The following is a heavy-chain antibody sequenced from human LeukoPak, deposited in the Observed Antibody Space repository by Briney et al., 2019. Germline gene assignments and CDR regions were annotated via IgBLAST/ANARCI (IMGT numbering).Heavy chain of an antibody. V-gene: IGHV1-18*01. D-gene: IGHD3-22*01. CDR3: ARVGRRLKYYYDSSGIGYFDY. Sequence: ASVTVSCKASGYTFTSYGISWVRQAPGQGLEWMGWISAYNGNTNYAQKLQGRVTMTTDTSTNTAYMELRSLRSDDTAVYYCARVGRRLKYYYDSSGIGYFDYWGQGTLVTVSS. CDR1: GYTFTSYG. CDR2: ISAYNGNT. J-gene: IGHJ4*02.